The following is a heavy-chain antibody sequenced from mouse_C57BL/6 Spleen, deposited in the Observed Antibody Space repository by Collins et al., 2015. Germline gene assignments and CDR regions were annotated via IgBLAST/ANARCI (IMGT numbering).Heavy chain of an antibody. CDR1: GYTFTSYW. CDR3: ARTADYYGSSPTEYFDV. CDR2: IYPGSGST. J-gene: IGHJ1*03. V-gene: IGHV1-55*01. D-gene: IGHD1-1*01. Sequence: QVQLQQPGAELVKPGASVKMSCKASGYTFTSYWITWVKQRPGQGLEWIGDIYPGSGSTNYNEKFKSKATLTVDTSSSTAYMQLSSLTSEDSAVYYCARTADYYGSSPTEYFDVWGTGTTVTVSS.